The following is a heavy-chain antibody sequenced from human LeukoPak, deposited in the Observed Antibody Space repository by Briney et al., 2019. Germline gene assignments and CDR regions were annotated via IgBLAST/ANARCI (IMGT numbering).Heavy chain of an antibody. CDR1: GYSLTSYW. CDR3: ARSTTVRGVIRGDFDY. V-gene: IGHV5-51*01. J-gene: IGHJ4*02. CDR2: IYPGDSDT. Sequence: GESLKISCKGSGYSLTSYWIGWVRQMPGKGLEWMGIIYPGDSDTRYSPSFQGQVTISADTSISTAYLQWSSLKASNTAMYYCARSTTVRGVIRGDFDYWGQGTLVTVSS. D-gene: IGHD3-10*01.